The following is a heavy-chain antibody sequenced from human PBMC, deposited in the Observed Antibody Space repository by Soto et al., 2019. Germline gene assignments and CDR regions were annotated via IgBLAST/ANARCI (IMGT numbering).Heavy chain of an antibody. Sequence: PGGSLSLSCAASGFTFSSSWMHWVRQAPGKGLVWVSRMYSDATSTKYADSVKGRFTISRDNTKNTLYLQMNSLRAEDTAVYYCVRDRGWSQYDYWGQGTLVTVSS. CDR3: VRDRGWSQYDY. CDR2: MYSDATST. CDR1: GFTFSSSW. D-gene: IGHD2-15*01. J-gene: IGHJ4*02. V-gene: IGHV3-74*03.